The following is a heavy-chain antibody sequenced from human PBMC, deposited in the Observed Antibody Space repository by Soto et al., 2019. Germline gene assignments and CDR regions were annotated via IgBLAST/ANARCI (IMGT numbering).Heavy chain of an antibody. CDR2: IYHSGST. Sequence: SETLSLTCAVSGGCISSGGYSWSWIRQPPGKGLEWIGYIYHSGSTYYNPSLKSRVTISVDRSKNQFSLKLSSVTAADTAVYYCARAMTTVTTIDYWGQGTPVTVSS. V-gene: IGHV4-30-2*01. CDR1: GGCISSGGYS. CDR3: ARAMTTVTTIDY. D-gene: IGHD4-17*01. J-gene: IGHJ4*02.